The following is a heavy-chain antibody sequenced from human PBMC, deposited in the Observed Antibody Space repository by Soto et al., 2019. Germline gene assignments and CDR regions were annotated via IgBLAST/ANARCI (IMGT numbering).Heavy chain of an antibody. CDR3: AKDMDTAFGGMDV. J-gene: IGHJ6*02. Sequence: PGGSLRLSCVASGFTFDDYAMHWVRQAPGKGLEWVSGISWNSGSIGYADSVKGRFTISRDNAKNSLYLQMNSLRAEDTALCYCAKDMDTAFGGMDVWGQGTTVTVSS. D-gene: IGHD5-18*01. V-gene: IGHV3-9*01. CDR2: ISWNSGSI. CDR1: GFTFDDYA.